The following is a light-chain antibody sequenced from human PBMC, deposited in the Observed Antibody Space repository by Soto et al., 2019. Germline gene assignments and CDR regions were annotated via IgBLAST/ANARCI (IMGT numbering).Light chain of an antibody. CDR3: QHRNNWPWT. Sequence: ETVLTQFPATLSLSPGERATLSCRASQSVRRDLACYQHKPGQDPRLLIYDSSTRSTGIPATFSGRGSGTDFTLTISSVEPEDFAVYYCQHRNNWPWTFGQGTKVEVK. CDR2: DSS. J-gene: IGKJ1*01. CDR1: QSVRRD. V-gene: IGKV3-11*01.